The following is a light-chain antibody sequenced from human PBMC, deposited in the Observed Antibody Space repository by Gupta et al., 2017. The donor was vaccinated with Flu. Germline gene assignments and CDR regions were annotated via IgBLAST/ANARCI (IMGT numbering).Light chain of an antibody. J-gene: IGLJ3*02. CDR1: ALPKKF. CDR3: YSTDSTGDHGV. CDR2: EDT. V-gene: IGLV3-10*01. Sequence: SYALTQPPSVSVSPGQTARNTCSGDALPKKFAYWYRQKSGQAPVLVIFEDTKRPSGIPERFSGTSSGTMATLTISGAQVEDEADYYCYSTDSTGDHGVFGGGTKLTVL.